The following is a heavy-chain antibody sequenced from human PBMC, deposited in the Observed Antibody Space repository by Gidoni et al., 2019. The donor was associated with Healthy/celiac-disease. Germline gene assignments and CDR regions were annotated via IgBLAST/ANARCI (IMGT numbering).Heavy chain of an antibody. CDR3: TRVAFRGVRDY. CDR1: GFTFGDYA. D-gene: IGHD3-10*01. J-gene: IGHJ4*02. Sequence: EVQLVESGGGLVKPGRSLRLSCTASGFTFGDYAMSWFRQAPGKGLEWVGFIRSKAYGGTTEYAASVKGRFTISRDDSKSIAYLQMNSLKTEDTAVYYCTRVAFRGVRDYWGQGTLVTVSS. V-gene: IGHV3-49*05. CDR2: IRSKAYGGTT.